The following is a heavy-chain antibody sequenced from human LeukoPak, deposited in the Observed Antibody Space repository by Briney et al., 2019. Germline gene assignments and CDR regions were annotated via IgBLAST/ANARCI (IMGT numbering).Heavy chain of an antibody. CDR3: ALIPSFQVVPADY. Sequence: GASVKVSCKASGYTFTSYDINCVRQATGQGLECRGGMNPNSGNTGYSQKFQGRVTITRNTSISTAYMELSSLRSEDTAVYYCALIPSFQVVPADYWGQGTLVTVSS. J-gene: IGHJ4*02. CDR1: GYTFTSYD. V-gene: IGHV1-8*03. CDR2: MNPNSGNT. D-gene: IGHD2-2*01.